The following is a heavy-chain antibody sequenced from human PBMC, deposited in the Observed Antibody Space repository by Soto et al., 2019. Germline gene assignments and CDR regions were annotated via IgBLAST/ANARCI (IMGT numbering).Heavy chain of an antibody. Sequence: QITLKESGPTLVKPTQTLTLTCTFSGFSLSTSGVGVGWIRQPPGKALQGLALIYWDDDKRYSPSLRSRLTIRKDTSKNQVVLTMTNMDPVDTATYYCIQSRCGGDCLQSYASHYYYGMDVWGQGTTVTVSS. V-gene: IGHV2-5*02. CDR3: IQSRCGGDCLQSYASHYYYGMDV. CDR1: GFSLSTSGVG. J-gene: IGHJ6*02. CDR2: IYWDDDK. D-gene: IGHD2-21*02.